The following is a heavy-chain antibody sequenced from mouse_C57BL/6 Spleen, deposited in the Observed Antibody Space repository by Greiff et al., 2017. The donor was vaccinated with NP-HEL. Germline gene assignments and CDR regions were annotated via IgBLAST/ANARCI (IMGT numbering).Heavy chain of an antibody. D-gene: IGHD1-1*01. CDR3: ARAGGLLLRLDY. Sequence: QVQLQQPGAELVRPGSSVKLSCKASGYTFTSYWMHWVKQRPIQGLEWIGNIDPSDSETHYNQKFKDKATLTVDKSSSTAYMQLSSLTSEDSAVYYCARAGGLLLRLDYWGQGTTLTVSS. V-gene: IGHV1-52*01. CDR2: IDPSDSET. J-gene: IGHJ2*01. CDR1: GYTFTSYW.